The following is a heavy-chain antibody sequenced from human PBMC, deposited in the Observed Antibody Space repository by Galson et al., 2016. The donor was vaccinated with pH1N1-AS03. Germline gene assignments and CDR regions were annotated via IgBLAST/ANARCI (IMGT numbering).Heavy chain of an antibody. D-gene: IGHD2-8*01. Sequence: VRQAPGKGLEWVANINQDGTSKNYADSVKDRFTIDRDNVKKSLYLQINGLRADDTAVYYCAVDSFSRANYWGRGALVTVSS. J-gene: IGHJ4*02. CDR3: AVDSFSRANY. V-gene: IGHV3-7*03. CDR2: INQDGTSK.